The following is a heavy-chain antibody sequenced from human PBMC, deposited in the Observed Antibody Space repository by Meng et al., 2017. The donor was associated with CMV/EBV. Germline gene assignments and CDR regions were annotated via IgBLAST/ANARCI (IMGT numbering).Heavy chain of an antibody. Sequence: GESLKISCAASGFNVGGFYIIWVRQAPGKGLEWVSIIYSGGGTYYTDSVRGRFTLSRDNSRNVVYLQMNSLRVEDTALYYCARDMRGWGLLGGLNVWGQGTTVTVSS. V-gene: IGHV3-53*01. CDR3: ARDMRGWGLLGGLNV. CDR2: IYSGGGT. D-gene: IGHD1-26*01. CDR1: GFNVGGFY. J-gene: IGHJ6*02.